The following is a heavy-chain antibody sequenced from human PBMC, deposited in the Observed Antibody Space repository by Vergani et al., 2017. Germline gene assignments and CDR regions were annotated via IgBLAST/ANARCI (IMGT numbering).Heavy chain of an antibody. D-gene: IGHD6-19*01. CDR2: LSASDRRT. CDR3: AKVGRSEVAGTFGAFDI. Sequence: EVQLLESGGDLVQPGGSLRLSCAGSGFTFNSYVMSWVRQTPGQGLEWVSTLSASDRRTHYADSVKGRFTISRDNSKNTLFLHMNSLRPEDTAVYYCAKVGRSEVAGTFGAFDIWGQGTMVTVSS. V-gene: IGHV3-23*01. J-gene: IGHJ3*02. CDR1: GFTFNSYV.